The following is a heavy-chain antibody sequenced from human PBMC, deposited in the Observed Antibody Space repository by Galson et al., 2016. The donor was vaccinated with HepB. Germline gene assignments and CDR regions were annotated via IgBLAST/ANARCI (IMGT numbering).Heavy chain of an antibody. CDR3: ARDQNYYDSNEFDH. Sequence: SLRLSCAVSGLTFISYNMNWVRQAPGKGLEWVAVASSDGSRKYYADSVKGRFTISRDNSKNTLYLQMNSLGTEDTAVYYCARDQNYYDSNEFDHWGQGTLVIVSS. J-gene: IGHJ4*02. CDR2: ASSDGSRK. V-gene: IGHV3-30-3*01. CDR1: GLTFISYN. D-gene: IGHD3-22*01.